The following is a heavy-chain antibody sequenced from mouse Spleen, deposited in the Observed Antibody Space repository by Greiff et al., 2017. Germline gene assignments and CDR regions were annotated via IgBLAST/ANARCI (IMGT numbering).Heavy chain of an antibody. D-gene: IGHD2-1*01. J-gene: IGHJ2*01. CDR1: GFTFSSYY. CDR3: ARDRNYGFDY. Sequence: EVKLVESGGGLVKLGGSLKLSCAASGFTFSSYYMSWVRQTPEKRLEWVATISSGGGSTYYPDSVKGRFTISRDNAKNTLYLQMSSLNSEDTAVYYCARDRNYGFDYWGQGTTLTVSS. CDR2: ISSGGGST. V-gene: IGHV5-6-4*01.